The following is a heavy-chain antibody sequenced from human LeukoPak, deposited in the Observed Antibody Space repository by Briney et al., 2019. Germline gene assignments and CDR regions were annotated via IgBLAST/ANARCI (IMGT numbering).Heavy chain of an antibody. CDR1: GFTFSSYG. V-gene: IGHV3-7*01. J-gene: IGHJ6*03. Sequence: GGSLRLSCAASGFTFSSYGMHWVRQAPGKGLEWVANIKQDGSEKYYVDSVKGRFTISRDNAKNSLYLQMNSLRAEDTAVYYCAREGDYYYYMDVWGKGTTVTVSS. CDR3: AREGDYYYYMDV. CDR2: IKQDGSEK. D-gene: IGHD3-16*01.